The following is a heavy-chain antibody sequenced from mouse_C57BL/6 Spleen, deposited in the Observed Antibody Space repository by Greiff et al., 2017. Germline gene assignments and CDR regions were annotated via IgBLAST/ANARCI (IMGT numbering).Heavy chain of an antibody. CDR1: GYTFTSYW. Sequence: QVQLQQSGAELVKPGASVKMSCKASGYTFTSYWITWVKQRPGQGLEWIGDIYPGSGSTNYNEKFKSKATLTVDTSSSTAYMQLSSLTSEDSAVYYCARKDLATGAMDDWGQGTSVTVSS. J-gene: IGHJ4*01. CDR3: ARKDLATGAMDD. V-gene: IGHV1-55*01. CDR2: IYPGSGST.